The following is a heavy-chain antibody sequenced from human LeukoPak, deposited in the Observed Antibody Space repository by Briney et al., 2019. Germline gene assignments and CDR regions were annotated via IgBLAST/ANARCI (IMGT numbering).Heavy chain of an antibody. CDR1: GFTFSSYS. CDR3: ARARGTYSYHSSGNYEGDS. J-gene: IGHJ4*02. CDR2: ISSSSSTI. V-gene: IGHV3-48*04. D-gene: IGHD3-22*01. Sequence: PGGSLRLSCAASGFTFSSYSMNWVRQAPGKGLEWVSYISSSSSTIYYADSVKGRFTISRDNAKNSLYLQMNSLRAEDTAVYYCARARGTYSYHSSGNYEGDSWGPGTLFSVSS.